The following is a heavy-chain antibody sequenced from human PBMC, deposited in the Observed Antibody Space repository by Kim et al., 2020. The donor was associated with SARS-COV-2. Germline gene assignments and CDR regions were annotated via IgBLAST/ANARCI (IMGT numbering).Heavy chain of an antibody. V-gene: IGHV3-30*01. D-gene: IGHD2-15*01. Sequence: ERFTISRDNSKNTLYLQMNSLRAEDTAVYYCVRGGTPILYYYDYYGMDVWGQGTTVTVSS. CDR3: VRGGTPILYYYDYYGMDV. J-gene: IGHJ6*02.